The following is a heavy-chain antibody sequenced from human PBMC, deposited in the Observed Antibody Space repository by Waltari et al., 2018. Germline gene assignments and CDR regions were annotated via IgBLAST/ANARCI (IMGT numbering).Heavy chain of an antibody. Sequence: QLQLQESGPGLVNPSETLSLTCTVSGVSISTSRYYWGWIRQPPGKGLDWIGSLHYGGSSYCNPSLKSRVTISVDTSKNQFSLKLTAVTAADTAVYYCATLPIPLELWYFDLWGRGTLVTVSS. CDR3: ATLPIPLELWYFDL. J-gene: IGHJ2*01. CDR1: GVSISTSRYY. V-gene: IGHV4-39*01. D-gene: IGHD1-7*01. CDR2: LHYGGSS.